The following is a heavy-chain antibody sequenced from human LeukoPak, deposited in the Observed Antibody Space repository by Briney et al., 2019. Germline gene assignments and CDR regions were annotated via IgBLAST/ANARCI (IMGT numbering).Heavy chain of an antibody. CDR3: ARYYYDSSGKFDY. Sequence: ASVKVSCKASGYIFTGYYMHWVRQAPGQGLEWMGWINPNSGDTNYAQKLQGRVTMTTDTSTSTAYMELSRLRSDDTAVYYCARYYYDSSGKFDYWGQGTLVTVSS. CDR2: INPNSGDT. D-gene: IGHD3-22*01. CDR1: GYIFTGYY. J-gene: IGHJ4*02. V-gene: IGHV1-2*02.